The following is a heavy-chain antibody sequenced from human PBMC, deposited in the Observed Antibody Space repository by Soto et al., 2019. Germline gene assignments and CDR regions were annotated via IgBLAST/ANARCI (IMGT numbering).Heavy chain of an antibody. CDR2: IIPIFGTA. J-gene: IGHJ4*02. D-gene: IGHD3-22*01. CDR1: GGTFSSYA. CDR3: ARPITYYYDSSGYYPRFDY. V-gene: IGHV1-69*13. Sequence: ASVKVSCKASGGTFSSYAISWVRQAPGQGLEWMGGIIPIFGTANYAQKFQGRVTITADESTSTAYMELSSLRSEDTAVYYCARPITYYYDSSGYYPRFDYWGQGTLVTVSS.